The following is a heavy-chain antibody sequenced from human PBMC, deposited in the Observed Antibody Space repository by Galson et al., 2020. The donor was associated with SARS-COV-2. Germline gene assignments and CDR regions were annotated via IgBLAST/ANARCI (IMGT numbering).Heavy chain of an antibody. CDR3: ARVEFLEWLKEDYYYGMDV. CDR1: GYTFTGYY. Sequence: GESLKISCKASGYTFTGYYMHWVRQAPGQGLEWMGWINPNSGGTNYAQKFQGRVTMTRDTSISTAYMELSRLRSDDTAVYYCARVEFLEWLKEDYYYGMDVWGQGTTVTVSS. J-gene: IGHJ6*02. CDR2: INPNSGGT. V-gene: IGHV1-2*02. D-gene: IGHD3-3*02.